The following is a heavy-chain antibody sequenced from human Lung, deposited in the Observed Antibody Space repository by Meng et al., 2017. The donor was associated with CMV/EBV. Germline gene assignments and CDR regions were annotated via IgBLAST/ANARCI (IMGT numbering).Heavy chain of an antibody. CDR2: IDWDGDT. Sequence: SGPXLVXPTQSLTLTCTLSGLPHNTDKMRVSWLRQPPGKALEWLARIDWDGDTFYTDSLRTRLTISRDTSENQVVLTMTDVDPVDTATYYCARILPGDWFHPXGQGXLVTVSS. CDR3: ARILPGDWFHP. J-gene: IGHJ5*02. V-gene: IGHV2-70*04. CDR1: GLPHNTDKMR. D-gene: IGHD4-17*01.